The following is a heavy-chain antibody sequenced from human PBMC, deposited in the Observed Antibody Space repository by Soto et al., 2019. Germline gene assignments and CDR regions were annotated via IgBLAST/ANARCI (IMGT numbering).Heavy chain of an antibody. CDR2: ISYDGSNK. D-gene: IGHD7-27*01. CDR1: GFTFSSYG. Sequence: QVQLVESGGGVVQPGRSLRLSCAASGFTFSSYGMHWVRQAPGKGLEWVAVISYDGSNKYYADSVKGRFTISRDNSKNTLYLQMNSLRAEDTAVYYCANLPNWEYFDYWGQGTLVTVSS. J-gene: IGHJ4*02. CDR3: ANLPNWEYFDY. V-gene: IGHV3-30*18.